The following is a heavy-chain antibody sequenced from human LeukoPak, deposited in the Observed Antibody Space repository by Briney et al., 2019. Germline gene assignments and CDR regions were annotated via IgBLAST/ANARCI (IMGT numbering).Heavy chain of an antibody. CDR2: IYHSGST. V-gene: IGHV4-39*01. D-gene: IGHD2-15*01. Sequence: PSETLSLTCSVSGGSIDSTSYYWTWIRQPPGKGLEYIGNIYHSGSTYYNPSLKSRVTISVDTSRNQFSLKLTPLTAADTAVYFCARQDCSASGCYGLHYFDRWGQGTLVTVSS. CDR1: GGSIDSTSYY. CDR3: ARQDCSASGCYGLHYFDR. J-gene: IGHJ1*01.